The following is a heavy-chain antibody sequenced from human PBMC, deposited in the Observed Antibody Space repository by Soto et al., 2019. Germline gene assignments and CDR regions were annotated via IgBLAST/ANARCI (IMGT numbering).Heavy chain of an antibody. CDR2: IYYSGST. CDR1: GGSISSGGYY. D-gene: IGHD2-15*01. Sequence: SETLSLTCTVSGGSISSGGYYWSWIRQHPGKGLEWIGYIYYSGSTYYNPSLKSRVTISVDTSKNQFSLKLSSVTAADTAVYYCARDPEDTSGFDYWGQGTLVTVSS. CDR3: ARDPEDTSGFDY. V-gene: IGHV4-31*03. J-gene: IGHJ4*02.